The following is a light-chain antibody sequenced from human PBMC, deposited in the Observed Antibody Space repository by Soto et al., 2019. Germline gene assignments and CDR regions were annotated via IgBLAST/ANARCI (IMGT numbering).Light chain of an antibody. CDR1: SSDVGGYNY. CDR3: SSYTSSSTLVV. V-gene: IGLV2-14*01. Sequence: QSALTQPASVSGSPGQSITISCTGTSSDVGGYNYVSWYQQHPGKVPKLMIFEVSNRPSGISNRFSGSKSGNTASLTISGLQAEDEADYYCSSYTSSSTLVVFGTGTKVTVL. CDR2: EVS. J-gene: IGLJ1*01.